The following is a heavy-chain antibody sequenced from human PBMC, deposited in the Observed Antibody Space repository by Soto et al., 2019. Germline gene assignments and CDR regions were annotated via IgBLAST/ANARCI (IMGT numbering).Heavy chain of an antibody. CDR2: IYYSGST. CDR1: GGSISSYY. Sequence: SETLSLTCTVSGGSISSYYWSWIRQPPGKGLEWIGYIYYSGSTNYNPSLKSRVTISVDTSKNQFSLKLSSVTAADTAVYYCAASPDPHAFDIWGQGTMVTVSS. CDR3: AASPDPHAFDI. V-gene: IGHV4-59*01. J-gene: IGHJ3*02.